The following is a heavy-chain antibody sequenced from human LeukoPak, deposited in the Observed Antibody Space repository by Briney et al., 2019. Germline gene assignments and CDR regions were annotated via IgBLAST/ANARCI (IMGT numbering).Heavy chain of an antibody. D-gene: IGHD5-24*01. Sequence: ASVKVSCKASGYTFTGYSINWVRQAPGQGLEWMGWINIYTGNPTYAQGFTGRFVFSLDTSVSTAYLQISCLKAEDTAVYYCARDAATINFDYWGQGTLVTVSS. CDR2: INIYTGNP. CDR1: GYTFTGYS. J-gene: IGHJ4*02. V-gene: IGHV7-4-1*02. CDR3: ARDAATINFDY.